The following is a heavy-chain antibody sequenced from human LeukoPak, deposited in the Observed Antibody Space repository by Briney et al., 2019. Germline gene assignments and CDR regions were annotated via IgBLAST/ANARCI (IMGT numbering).Heavy chain of an antibody. Sequence: GGSLRLSCAPSELTFTTHWMTWVRQAPGKGLEWVSYISSSGSTIYYADSVKGRFTISRDNAKNSLYLQMNSLRAEDTAVYYCAELGITMIGGVWGKGTTVTISS. CDR3: AELGITMIGGV. CDR1: ELTFTTHW. J-gene: IGHJ6*04. CDR2: ISSSGSTI. D-gene: IGHD3-10*02. V-gene: IGHV3-48*03.